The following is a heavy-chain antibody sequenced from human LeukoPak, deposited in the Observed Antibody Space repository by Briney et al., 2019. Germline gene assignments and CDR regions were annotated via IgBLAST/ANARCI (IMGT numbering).Heavy chain of an antibody. CDR2: IS. V-gene: IGHV3-48*03. D-gene: IGHD3-16*01. CDR3: ARPFVWGLATQGLDY. J-gene: IGHJ4*02. CDR1: GFSFSSYE. Sequence: PGGSLRLSCVASGFSFSSYEMNWVRQAPGTGLEWVSYISAMKGRFTISRDNAENSLYLQMNSLRAEDTAVYYCARPFVWGLATQGLDYWGQGTLVTVSS.